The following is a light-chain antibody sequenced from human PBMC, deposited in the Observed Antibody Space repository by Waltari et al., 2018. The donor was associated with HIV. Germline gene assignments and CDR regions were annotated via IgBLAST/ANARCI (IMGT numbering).Light chain of an antibody. V-gene: IGLV2-14*01. J-gene: IGLJ3*02. CDR2: NTN. Sequence: QSALTQPASVSGSLGQSITISCIGTDTDIAIYNYISWYQHPPDIAPRLVVFNTNSRPLGSPFRFSGSKSGKTASLTITGLQADDEGIYYCSSYVSGGSLLFGGGTRVTVL. CDR1: DTDIAIYNY. CDR3: SSYVSGGSLL.